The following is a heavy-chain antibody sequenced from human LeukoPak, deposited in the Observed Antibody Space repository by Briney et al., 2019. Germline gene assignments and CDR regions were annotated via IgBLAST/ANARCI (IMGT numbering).Heavy chain of an antibody. CDR3: TTGNFGPY. CDR1: GFTFNNYA. D-gene: IGHD3-10*01. CDR2: IKRKTEGGTT. J-gene: IGHJ4*02. V-gene: IGHV3-15*01. Sequence: GGSLRLSCAASGFTFNNYAMSWVRQAPGKGLEWVGRIKRKTEGGTTDYVAPVKGRFIISRDDSKNTLYLQMNSLKTEDTAFYYCTTGNFGPYWGQGTLVTVSS.